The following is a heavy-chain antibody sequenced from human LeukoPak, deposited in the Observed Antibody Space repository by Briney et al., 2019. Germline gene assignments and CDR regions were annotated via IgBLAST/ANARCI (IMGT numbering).Heavy chain of an antibody. V-gene: IGHV5-51*01. J-gene: IGHJ5*02. CDR1: GYSFTSYW. Sequence: PGESLKISCKGSGYSFTSYWIGWVRQMPGKGLEWMGIIYPGDSDTRYSPSFQGQVTISADKSISTAYLQWSSLKASDTAMYYCARWYYGSGSYYNWFDPWGQGTLVTVSS. CDR2: IYPGDSDT. CDR3: ARWYYGSGSYYNWFDP. D-gene: IGHD3-10*01.